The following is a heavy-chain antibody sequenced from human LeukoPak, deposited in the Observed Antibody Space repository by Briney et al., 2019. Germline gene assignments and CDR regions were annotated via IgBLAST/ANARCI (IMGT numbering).Heavy chain of an antibody. CDR1: GYSFSNYW. CDR3: ARRSYGYYFDY. CDR2: IYPGDSDT. D-gene: IGHD5-18*01. V-gene: IGHV5-51*01. Sequence: GASLKISCEGSGYSFSNYWIGWVRPMPGKGLEWMGIIYPGDSDTRYSPSFQGQVTISADKSISTAYLQWSSLKASDTAMYYCARRSYGYYFDYWGQGTLVTVSS. J-gene: IGHJ4*02.